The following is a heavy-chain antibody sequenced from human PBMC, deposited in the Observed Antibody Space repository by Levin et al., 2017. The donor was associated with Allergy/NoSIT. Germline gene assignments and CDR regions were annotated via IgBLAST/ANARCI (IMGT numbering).Heavy chain of an antibody. V-gene: IGHV6-1*01. D-gene: IGHD6-6*01. Sequence: VSCNSAAWNWIRQSPSRGLEWLGRTYYRSKWYNDYAVSVKSRITINPDTSKNQFSLQLNSVTPEDTAVYYCASVLGLAARRGYNGFDPWGQGTLVTVSS. J-gene: IGHJ5*02. CDR1: VSCNSAA. CDR2: TYYRSKWYN. CDR3: ASVLGLAARRGYNGFDP.